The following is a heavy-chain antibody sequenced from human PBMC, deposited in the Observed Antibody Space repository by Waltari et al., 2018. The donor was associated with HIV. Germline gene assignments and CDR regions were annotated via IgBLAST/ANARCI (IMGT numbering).Heavy chain of an antibody. CDR1: GYTFTGYY. V-gene: IGHV1-2*06. Sequence: QVQLVQSGAEVKKPGASVKVSCKASGYTFTGYYMHWVRQAPGQGLEWMGRINPNSGGTNYAQKFQGRVTMTRDTSISTAYMELSRLRSDDTAVYYCARSSELWFGELVRAFDIWGQRTMVTVSS. D-gene: IGHD3-10*01. CDR3: ARSSELWFGELVRAFDI. J-gene: IGHJ3*02. CDR2: INPNSGGT.